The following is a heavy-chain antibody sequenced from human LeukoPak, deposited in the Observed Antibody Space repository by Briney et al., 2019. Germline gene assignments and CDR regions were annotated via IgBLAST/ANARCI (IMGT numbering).Heavy chain of an antibody. J-gene: IGHJ5*02. Sequence: GESLKISCKGSGYSFTNFWIGWVRQMPGKGLEWMGVISPGDSDTRYSPSFQGQVTISADKSISTAYLQWSSLKASDTAIYYRATVEYSSSSWFDPWGQGTLVTVSS. CDR2: ISPGDSDT. V-gene: IGHV5-51*01. CDR3: ATVEYSSSSWFDP. D-gene: IGHD6-6*01. CDR1: GYSFTNFW.